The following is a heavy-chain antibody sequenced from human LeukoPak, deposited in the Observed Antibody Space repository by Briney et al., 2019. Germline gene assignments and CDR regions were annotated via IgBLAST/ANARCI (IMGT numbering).Heavy chain of an antibody. V-gene: IGHV1-2*02. J-gene: IGHJ4*02. CDR3: VREAGPLD. CDR1: GYTFTGYY. CDR2: VNPNTGGT. Sequence: VASVKVSCKASGYTFTGYYINWVRQAPGQAPEWVGWVNPNTGGTRYAQKFQGRVTMTRDTSITTAFMELRGLTFDDTAVFYCVREAGPLDWGQETLVTVSS.